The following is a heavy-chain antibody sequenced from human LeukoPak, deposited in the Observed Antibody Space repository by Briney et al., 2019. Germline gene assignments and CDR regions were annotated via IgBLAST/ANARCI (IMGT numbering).Heavy chain of an antibody. Sequence: SETLSLTCTVPGGSISSSSYYWGWIRQPPGKGLEWIGYIYYSGSTNYNPSLKSRVTISVDTSKNQFSLKLSSVTAADTAVYYCARSPGGAAAGAFDYWGQGTLVTVSS. V-gene: IGHV4-61*05. CDR2: IYYSGST. CDR3: ARSPGGAAAGAFDY. CDR1: GGSISSSSYY. D-gene: IGHD6-13*01. J-gene: IGHJ4*02.